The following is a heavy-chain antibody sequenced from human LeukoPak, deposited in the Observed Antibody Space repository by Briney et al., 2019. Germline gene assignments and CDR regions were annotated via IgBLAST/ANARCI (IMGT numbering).Heavy chain of an antibody. V-gene: IGHV3-30*18. D-gene: IGHD2-2*02. CDR2: ISYDGSNK. CDR1: GFTFSSYG. CDR3: AKILRVVVPAAIPHSNWFDP. J-gene: IGHJ5*02. Sequence: GGSLRLSCAASGFTFSSYGMHWVRQAPGKGLEWVAVISYDGSNKYYADSVKGRFTISRDNSKNTLYLQMNSLRAEDTAVYYCAKILRVVVPAAIPHSNWFDPWGQGTLVTVSS.